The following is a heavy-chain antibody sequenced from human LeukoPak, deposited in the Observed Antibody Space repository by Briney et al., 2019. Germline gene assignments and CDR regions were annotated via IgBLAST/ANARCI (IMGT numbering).Heavy chain of an antibody. J-gene: IGHJ3*02. CDR2: ISSSGSVV. V-gene: IGHV3-11*01. CDR3: AKGLDI. Sequence: PGGSLRLSCAASGFTFNEYYMTWIRQAPGKGLEWVSYISSSGSVVHYADSLKGRFTVSRDNTKNSLFLQMNSLRAEDTAVYYCAKGLDIWGQGTMVTVS. CDR1: GFTFNEYY.